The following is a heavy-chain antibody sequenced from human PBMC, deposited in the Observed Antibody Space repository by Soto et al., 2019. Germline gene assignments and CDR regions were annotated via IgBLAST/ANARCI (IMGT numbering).Heavy chain of an antibody. J-gene: IGHJ4*02. V-gene: IGHV3-9*01. CDR3: AKATHGSSGWID. CDR1: GFTFDDYA. D-gene: IGHD6-19*01. CDR2: ISWNSGSI. Sequence: EVQLVESGGGLVQPGRSLRLSCAASGFTFDDYAMHWVRQAPGKGLEWVSGISWNSGSIGYADSVKGRFTISRDNAKNSLYLQMNSPRAEDTALYYCAKATHGSSGWIDWGQGTLVTVSS.